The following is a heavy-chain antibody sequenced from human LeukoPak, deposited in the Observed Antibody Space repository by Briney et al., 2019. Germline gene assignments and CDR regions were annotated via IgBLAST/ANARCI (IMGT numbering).Heavy chain of an antibody. CDR1: GFTFSSYA. CDR3: ARGGYSYGHYFDY. J-gene: IGHJ4*02. CDR2: ISYDGSNK. Sequence: GGSLRLSCAASGFTFSSYAMHWVRQAPGKGLEWVAVISYDGSNKYYADSVKGRFTISRDNSKNTLYLQMNSLRAEDTAVYYCARGGYSYGHYFDYWGREPWSPSPQ. D-gene: IGHD5-18*01. V-gene: IGHV3-30-3*01.